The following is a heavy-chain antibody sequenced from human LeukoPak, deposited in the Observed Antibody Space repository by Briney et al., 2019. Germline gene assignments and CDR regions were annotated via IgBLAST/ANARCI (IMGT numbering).Heavy chain of an antibody. D-gene: IGHD2-2*01. CDR3: ATPYCSSISCLDVFSM. Sequence: SETLSPTCNVSGVSVSDGRYYWTWIRQHPGKGLEWIGYKYYGGSAKYNPSLKSRLTISVDTSKNQFSLQLTSVTAADTATYYCATPYCSSISCLDVFSMWGQGTRVTVSS. J-gene: IGHJ3*02. CDR1: GVSVSDGRYY. V-gene: IGHV4-31*03. CDR2: KYYGGSA.